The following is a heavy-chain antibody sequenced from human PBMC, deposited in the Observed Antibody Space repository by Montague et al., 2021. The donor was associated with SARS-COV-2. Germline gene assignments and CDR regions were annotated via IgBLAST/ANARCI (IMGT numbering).Heavy chain of an antibody. D-gene: IGHD3-22*01. Sequence: SEILPLTCTVSGGSISSSSYYWGWIRQPPGKGLEWIGSIYYSGSTYYNPSLKSRVTISVDTSKNQFSLKLSSVTAADTAVYYCARFPTSYYYDSKAAPATPDAFDIWGQGTMVTVSS. CDR1: GGSISSSSYY. CDR2: IYYSGST. CDR3: ARFPTSYYYDSKAAPATPDAFDI. V-gene: IGHV4-39*01. J-gene: IGHJ3*02.